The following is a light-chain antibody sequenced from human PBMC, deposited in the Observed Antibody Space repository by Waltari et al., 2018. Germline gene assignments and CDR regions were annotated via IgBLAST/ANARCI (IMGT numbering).Light chain of an antibody. J-gene: IGKJ4*01. Sequence: DIQLTQSPSFLSSSVGDRVTISCRASQGISTYLAWFQQKPGKAPRRLIYAAAILQGGVPSRFSGSGSVTDFTLTISSLQPEDFGTYYCQQIKSYPITFGGGTKVEVK. CDR1: QGISTY. CDR2: AAA. CDR3: QQIKSYPIT. V-gene: IGKV1-9*01.